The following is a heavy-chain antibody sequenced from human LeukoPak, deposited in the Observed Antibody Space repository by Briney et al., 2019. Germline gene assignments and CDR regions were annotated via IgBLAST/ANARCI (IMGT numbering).Heavy chain of an antibody. CDR2: IYYSGST. CDR3: ARVSTSYGDYHLAFGY. V-gene: IGHV4-30-4*01. Sequence: SETLSLTCTVSGGSISSGDYYWSWIRQPPGKGMEWIGYIYYSGSTYYNPSLKSRVTISVDTSKNQFSLKLSSVTAADTAVYYCARVSTSYGDYHLAFGYWGQGTLVTVSS. J-gene: IGHJ4*02. CDR1: GGSISSGDYY. D-gene: IGHD4-17*01.